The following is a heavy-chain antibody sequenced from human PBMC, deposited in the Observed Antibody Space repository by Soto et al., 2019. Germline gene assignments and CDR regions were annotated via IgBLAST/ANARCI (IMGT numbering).Heavy chain of an antibody. J-gene: IGHJ4*02. D-gene: IGHD2-15*01. Sequence: GGSLRLSCAASGFTFSSYAMSWVRQAPGKGLEWVSAISGSGGSTYYADSVKGRFTISRDNSKNTLYLQMNSLRAEDTAVYYCAKGPIVVVDSILDYWGQGTLVTVSS. V-gene: IGHV3-23*01. CDR2: ISGSGGST. CDR1: GFTFSSYA. CDR3: AKGPIVVVDSILDY.